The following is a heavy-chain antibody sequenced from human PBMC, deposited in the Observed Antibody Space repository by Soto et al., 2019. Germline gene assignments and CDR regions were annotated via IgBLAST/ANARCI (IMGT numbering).Heavy chain of an antibody. CDR3: VRANWNYGFDP. V-gene: IGHV3-30*03. CDR1: GFTFSSYG. D-gene: IGHD1-7*01. Sequence: PGGSLRLSCAASGFTFSSYGMHWVRQAPGKGLEWVAIISYDGSNKFYADSVKGRFTISRDKSKNTLYVQMNSLRAEDTAVYYCVRANWNYGFDPWGQGTMVTVSS. CDR2: ISYDGSNK. J-gene: IGHJ5*02.